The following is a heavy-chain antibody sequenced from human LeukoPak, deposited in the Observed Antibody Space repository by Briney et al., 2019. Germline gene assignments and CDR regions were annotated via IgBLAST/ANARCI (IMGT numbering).Heavy chain of an antibody. CDR3: AKVGRYCSSTSCPSDAFDI. J-gene: IGHJ3*02. CDR2: IRYDGSNR. CDR1: GFTFTSYG. D-gene: IGHD2-2*01. Sequence: GGSLRLSCAASGFTFTSYGMHWVRQAPGKGLEWVAFIRYDGSNRNYADSVKGRFTISRDNSRNTLYLQMNSLRAEDTAVYYCAKVGRYCSSTSCPSDAFDIWGQGTMVTVSS. V-gene: IGHV3-30*02.